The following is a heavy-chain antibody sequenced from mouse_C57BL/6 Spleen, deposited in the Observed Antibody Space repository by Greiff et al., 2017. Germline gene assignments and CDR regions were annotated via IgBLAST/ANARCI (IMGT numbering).Heavy chain of an antibody. D-gene: IGHD2-5*01. J-gene: IGHJ4*01. V-gene: IGHV2-6-1*01. CDR3: ARQSNYGGYYAMDY. CDR1: GFSLTSYG. Sequence: VKLMESGPGLVAPSQSLSITCTVSGFSLTSYGVHWVRQPPGKGLEWLVVIWSDGSTTYNSALKSRLSISKDNSKSQVFLKMNSLQTDDTAMYYCARQSNYGGYYAMDYWGQGTSVTVSS. CDR2: IWSDGST.